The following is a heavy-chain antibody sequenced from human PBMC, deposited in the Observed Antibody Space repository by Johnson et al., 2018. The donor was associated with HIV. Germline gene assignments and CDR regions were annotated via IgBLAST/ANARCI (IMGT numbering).Heavy chain of an antibody. D-gene: IGHD5-12*01. J-gene: IGHJ3*02. V-gene: IGHV3-20*04. CDR1: GFTFEDYG. Sequence: EVQLVESGGSVVRPGGSLRLSCATSGFTFEDYGMSWVRQVPGKGLEWVSGINWNGRSTGYADSVKGRFTISRDNAKNSLYLQMDSLRAEDTALYYCARDESGYDEVFDAFDIWDQGTMVTVSS. CDR3: ARDESGYDEVFDAFDI. CDR2: INWNGRST.